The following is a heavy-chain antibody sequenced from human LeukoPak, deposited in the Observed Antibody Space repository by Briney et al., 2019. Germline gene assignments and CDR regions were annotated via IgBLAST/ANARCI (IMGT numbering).Heavy chain of an antibody. D-gene: IGHD1-26*01. CDR1: GYTFTSYG. CDR3: ARLDSGTYYYYYMDV. J-gene: IGHJ6*03. CDR2: ISAYNGNT. V-gene: IGHV1-18*01. Sequence: ASVKVSCKASGYTFTSYGISWVRQAPGQGLEWMGWISAYNGNTNYAQKLQGRVTMTTDTSTSTAYMELRSLRSDDTAVYYCARLDSGTYYYYYMDVWGKGTTVTVPS.